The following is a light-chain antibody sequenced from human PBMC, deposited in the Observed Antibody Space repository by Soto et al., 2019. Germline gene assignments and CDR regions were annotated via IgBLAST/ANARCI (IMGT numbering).Light chain of an antibody. Sequence: QSVLTQPPSVSGAPGQRVTISCTGASSDLGAGFDVHWYQQLPGTAPKLLIYNNYYRPSGVTDRISASKSGTSASLAISGLQSEDEADYYCAAWDDSLNGPVFGGGTQLTVL. CDR3: AAWDDSLNGPV. J-gene: IGLJ3*02. CDR2: NNY. CDR1: SSDLGAGFD. V-gene: IGLV1-40*01.